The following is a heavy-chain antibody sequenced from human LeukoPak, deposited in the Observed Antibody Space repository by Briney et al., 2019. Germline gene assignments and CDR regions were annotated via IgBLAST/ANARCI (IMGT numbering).Heavy chain of an antibody. CDR2: INHSGST. CDR3: ARGLSVQWLAYFDY. Sequence: PSETLSLTCAVYGGSSSGYYWSWIRHPPGKGLEWIGEINHSGSTNYNPSIESRVTISVDTSKNQFSLKLSSVTAADTAVYYCARGLSVQWLAYFDYWGEGTLVTVSS. J-gene: IGHJ4*02. CDR1: GGSSSGYY. D-gene: IGHD6-19*01. V-gene: IGHV4-34*01.